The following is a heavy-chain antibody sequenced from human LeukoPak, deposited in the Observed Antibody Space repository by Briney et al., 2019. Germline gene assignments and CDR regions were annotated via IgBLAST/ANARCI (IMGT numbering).Heavy chain of an antibody. J-gene: IGHJ4*02. CDR3: NTDAFTYYYDTSGSAY. CDR2: IKSNTDGGTT. V-gene: IGHV3-15*01. CDR1: GFTFSHAW. D-gene: IGHD3-22*01. Sequence: PGGSLRLSCAASGFTFSHAWMSWVRQAPGKGLEWVGRIKSNTDGGTTDYAAPVKGRFTISRDDSKNTLYLQINSLKTEDTAVYYCNTDAFTYYYDTSGSAYWGQGALVTVSS.